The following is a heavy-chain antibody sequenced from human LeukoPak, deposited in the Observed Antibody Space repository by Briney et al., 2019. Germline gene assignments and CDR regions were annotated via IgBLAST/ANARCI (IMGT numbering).Heavy chain of an antibody. V-gene: IGHV4-39*01. J-gene: IGHJ5*02. D-gene: IGHD4-23*01. CDR3: ARMGEADYDGNSDRFDP. CDR2: INYSGDT. CDR1: GGSVRTSNYY. Sequence: PSETLSLTCTVSGGSVRTSNYYWGWVRQPPGKGLEWIASINYSGDTLNNPSLKSRVTMSADTSKKQFSLKLASVTTADTAAYYCARMGEADYDGNSDRFDPWGQGTPVTVSS.